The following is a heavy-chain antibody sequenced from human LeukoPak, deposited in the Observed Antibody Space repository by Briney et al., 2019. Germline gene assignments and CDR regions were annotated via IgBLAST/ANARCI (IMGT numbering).Heavy chain of an antibody. J-gene: IGHJ5*02. CDR3: ARSNPPNYDYVWGSYRYYWFDP. D-gene: IGHD3-16*02. CDR1: GYTLTELS. V-gene: IGHV1-24*01. CDR2: FDPEDGET. Sequence: ASVKVSCKVSGYTLTELSMHWVRQAPGKGLEWMGGFDPEDGETIYAQKFQGRVTMTEDTSTDTAYMELSSLRSEDTAVYYCARSNPPNYDYVWGSYRYYWFDPWGQGTLVTVSS.